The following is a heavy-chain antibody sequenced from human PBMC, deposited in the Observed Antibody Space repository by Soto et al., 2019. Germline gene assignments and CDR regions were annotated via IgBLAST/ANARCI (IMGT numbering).Heavy chain of an antibody. CDR2: ISGNGANT. J-gene: IGHJ4*02. D-gene: IGHD6-19*01. CDR1: GFTFINYA. V-gene: IGHV3-23*01. Sequence: GGSLRLSCAASGFTFINYAMTWVRQAPGEGLEWVSTISGNGANTHYADSVKGRFSISRDNSENTLYIQMNSLRADDTAVYYCAKDYGSSRYFFDYWGQGALVTVSS. CDR3: AKDYGSSRYFFDY.